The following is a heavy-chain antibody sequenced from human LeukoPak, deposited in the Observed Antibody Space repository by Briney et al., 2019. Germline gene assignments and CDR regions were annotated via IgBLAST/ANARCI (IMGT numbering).Heavy chain of an antibody. V-gene: IGHV3-23*01. CDR2: ISGSGGST. J-gene: IGHJ6*02. D-gene: IGHD2-15*01. CDR3: AKDRWGGXXXSXXYXXGXSCXSDRRYYGMDV. CDR1: GFTFSSYA. Sequence: GGSLRLSCAASGFTFSSYAMSWVRQAPGKGLEWVSAISGSGGSTYYADSVKGRFTISRVNSKNTLYLQMNSLRAEDTAVYYCAKDRWGGXXXSXXYXXGXSCXSDRRYYGMDVWGQGTTVTVSS.